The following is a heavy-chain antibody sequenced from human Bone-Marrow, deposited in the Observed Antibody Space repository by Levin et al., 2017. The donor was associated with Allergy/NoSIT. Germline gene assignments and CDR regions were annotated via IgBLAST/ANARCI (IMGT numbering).Heavy chain of an antibody. Sequence: GGSLRLSCAASGFTFSSYAMHWVRQAPGKGLEWVAVISYDGSNKYYADSVKGRFTISRDNSKNTLYLQMNSLRAEDTAVYYCARDLNEYYYDSSGSSRARRATRNYGMDVWGQGTTVTVSS. V-gene: IGHV3-30*04. CDR2: ISYDGSNK. CDR3: ARDLNEYYYDSSGSSRARRATRNYGMDV. CDR1: GFTFSSYA. D-gene: IGHD3-22*01. J-gene: IGHJ6*02.